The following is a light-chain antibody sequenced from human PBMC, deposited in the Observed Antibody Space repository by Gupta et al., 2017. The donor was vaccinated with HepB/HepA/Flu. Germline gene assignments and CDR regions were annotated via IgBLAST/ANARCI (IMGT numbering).Light chain of an antibody. CDR1: SPNIEAGYD. Sequence: QSVLTQPPSVSGAPGQRLTISCTGSSPNIEAGYDVHWYQRFPGRAPKVLTYGNTNRPSGVPDRFSGSKSGTAASLAISGLQAEDEADYYCQSYDSSLRVVFGGGTKVTVL. CDR3: QSYDSSLRVV. J-gene: IGLJ2*01. V-gene: IGLV1-40*01. CDR2: GNT.